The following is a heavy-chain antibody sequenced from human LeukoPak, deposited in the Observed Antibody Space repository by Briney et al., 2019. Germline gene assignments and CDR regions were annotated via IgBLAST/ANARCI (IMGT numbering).Heavy chain of an antibody. V-gene: IGHV3-30-3*01. CDR1: GFTFSSYA. J-gene: IGHJ4*02. CDR3: AKVYYGDAWYFDY. CDR2: ISYDGSNK. Sequence: GGSLRLSCAASGFTFSSYAMHWVRQAPGKGLEWVAVISYDGSNKYYADSVKGRFTISRDNSKNTLYLQMNSLRAEDTAVYYCAKVYYGDAWYFDYWGQGTLVTVSS. D-gene: IGHD4-17*01.